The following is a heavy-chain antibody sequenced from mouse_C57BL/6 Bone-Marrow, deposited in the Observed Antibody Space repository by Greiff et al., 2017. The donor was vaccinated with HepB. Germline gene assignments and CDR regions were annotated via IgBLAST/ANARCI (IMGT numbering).Heavy chain of an antibody. CDR3: ARRVTTPYYAMDY. J-gene: IGHJ4*01. Sequence: EVKLMESGPGLVKPSQSLSLTCSVTGYSITSGYYWNWIRQFPGNKLEWMGYISYDGSNNYNPSLKNRISITRDTSKNQFFLKLNSVTTEDTATYYCARRVTTPYYAMDYWGQGTSVTVSS. CDR2: ISYDGSN. CDR1: GYSITSGYY. D-gene: IGHD2-2*01. V-gene: IGHV3-6*01.